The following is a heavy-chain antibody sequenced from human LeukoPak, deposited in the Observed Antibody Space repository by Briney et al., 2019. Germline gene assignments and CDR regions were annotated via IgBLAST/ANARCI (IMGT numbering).Heavy chain of an antibody. D-gene: IGHD5-18*01. CDR2: INPNSGGT. V-gene: IGHV1-2*02. J-gene: IGHJ6*02. CDR3: ARDGRIQLWAYYYYGMDV. Sequence: ASVKVSCKASGYTFTSYGISWVRQAPGQGLEWMGWINPNSGGTNYAQKFQGRVTMTRDTSISTAYMELSRLRSDDTAVYYCARDGRIQLWAYYYYGMDVWGQGTTVTVSS. CDR1: GYTFTSYG.